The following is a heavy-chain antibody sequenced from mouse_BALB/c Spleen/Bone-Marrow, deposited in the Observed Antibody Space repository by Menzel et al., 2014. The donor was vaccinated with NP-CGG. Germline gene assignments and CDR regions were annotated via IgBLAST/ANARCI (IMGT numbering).Heavy chain of an antibody. CDR3: ARIYDYDRGAWFAY. CDR1: GYSFTGYF. V-gene: IGHV1-20*02. J-gene: IGHJ3*01. CDR2: INPYNGDT. D-gene: IGHD2-4*01. Sequence: VQLQQPGPELVKPGASVKISCKASGYSFTGYFMNWVMQSHGKSLEWIGRINPYNGDTFYNQKFKDKATLTIDKSSSTAHMELRSLASEDSAVYYCARIYDYDRGAWFAYWGQGTLATVSA.